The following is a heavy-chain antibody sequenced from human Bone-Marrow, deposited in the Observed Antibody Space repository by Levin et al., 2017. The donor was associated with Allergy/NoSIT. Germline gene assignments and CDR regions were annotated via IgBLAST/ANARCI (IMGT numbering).Heavy chain of an antibody. V-gene: IGHV4-34*01. J-gene: IGHJ6*02. CDR2: INHSGST. Sequence: SQTLSLTCAVYGGSFSGYYWSWIRQPPGKGLEWIGEINHSGSTNYNPSLKSRVTISVDTSKNQFSLKLSSVTAADTAVYYCARGVYGSGSSLYYYYGMDVWGQGTTVTVSS. D-gene: IGHD3-10*01. CDR3: ARGVYGSGSSLYYYYGMDV. CDR1: GGSFSGYY.